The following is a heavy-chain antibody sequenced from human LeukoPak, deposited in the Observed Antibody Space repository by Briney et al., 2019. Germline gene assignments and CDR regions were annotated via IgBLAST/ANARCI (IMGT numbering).Heavy chain of an antibody. CDR1: GGSISSSSYY. CDR3: ARLVAVAGTTFFP. Sequence: SETLSLTCTVSGGSISSSSYYWGWIRQRPGKGLEWIGSIYYSGSTYYNPSLKSRVTISVDTSKNQFSLKLSSVTAADTAVYYCARLVAVAGTTFFPWGQGTLVTVSS. D-gene: IGHD6-19*01. V-gene: IGHV4-39*01. J-gene: IGHJ4*02. CDR2: IYYSGST.